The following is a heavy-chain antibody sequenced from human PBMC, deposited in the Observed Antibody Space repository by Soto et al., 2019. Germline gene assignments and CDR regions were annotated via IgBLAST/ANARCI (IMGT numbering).Heavy chain of an antibody. D-gene: IGHD3-10*01. Sequence: GGSLRLSCAASGFTLTGSDIHWVRQASGKGLEWVGRIRSKSNNFATSYAESVRGRFSISRDDSDNTASLQMSSLKTEDTAIYYCTRHQEGRSMVFYGMDVWGQGTTVTVSS. CDR2: IRSKSNNFAT. CDR3: TRHQEGRSMVFYGMDV. J-gene: IGHJ6*02. V-gene: IGHV3-73*01. CDR1: GFTLTGSD.